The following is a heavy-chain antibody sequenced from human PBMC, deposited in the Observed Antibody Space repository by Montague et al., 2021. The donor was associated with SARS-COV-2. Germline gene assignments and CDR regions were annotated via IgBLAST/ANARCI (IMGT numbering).Heavy chain of an antibody. V-gene: IGHV4-39*01. CDR3: VRQPGQWLPREWFWFDL. Sequence: SETLSLTCTVSGGSISSTSYYWGWIRQPPGKGLEWIGSIYYSGSTYYNPSLKSRVTISVDTSKNQFSLKLSSVTAADTAVYYCVRQPGQWLPREWFWFDLWGQGTLVTVSS. CDR1: GGSISSTSYY. CDR2: IYYSGST. D-gene: IGHD6-19*01. J-gene: IGHJ5*02.